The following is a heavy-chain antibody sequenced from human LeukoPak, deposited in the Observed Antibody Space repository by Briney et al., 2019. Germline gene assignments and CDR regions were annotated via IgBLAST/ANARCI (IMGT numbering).Heavy chain of an antibody. V-gene: IGHV4-59*01. CDR2: IYYSGST. CDR1: GGSISSYY. Sequence: SETLSLTCTVSGGSISSYYWSWIRQPPGKGLEWIGYIYYSGSTNYNPSLKSRVTISVDTSKNQFSLKLSSVTAADTAVYYCARGGCSSTSCSWGNWFDPWGQGTLVTISS. D-gene: IGHD2-2*01. J-gene: IGHJ5*02. CDR3: ARGGCSSTSCSWGNWFDP.